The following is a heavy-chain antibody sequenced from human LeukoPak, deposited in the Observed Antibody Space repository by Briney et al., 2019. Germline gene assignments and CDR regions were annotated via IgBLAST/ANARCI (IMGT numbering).Heavy chain of an antibody. CDR3: ARGPSGTGTTVY. CDR2: IDPNNGGS. J-gene: IGHJ4*02. CDR1: GYAFTGYY. D-gene: IGHD1-7*01. V-gene: IGHV1-2*06. Sequence: ASVKVSCKASGYAFTGYYVHWVRQAPGQVLEWMGRIDPNNGGSDYAQKFQGRVTVTRDTSITTAYMDLSRLTSDDTAVYYCARGPSGTGTTVYWGQGTLVTVSS.